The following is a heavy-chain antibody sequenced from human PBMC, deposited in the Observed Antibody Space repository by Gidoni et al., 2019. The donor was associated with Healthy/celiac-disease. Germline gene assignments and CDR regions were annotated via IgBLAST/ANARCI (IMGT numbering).Heavy chain of an antibody. V-gene: IGHV4-59*01. J-gene: IGHJ6*02. CDR2: IYYSGST. D-gene: IGHD6-13*01. Sequence: QVQLQESGPGLVKPSETLSLTCTVSGGSISSYYWSWIRQPPGKGLEWIVYIYYSGSTNYNPSLKSRVTISVDTSKTQFSLKLSSVTAADTAVYYCARVPGGQLVDGSYYYYGMDVWGQGTTVTVSS. CDR3: ARVPGGQLVDGSYYYYGMDV. CDR1: GGSISSYY.